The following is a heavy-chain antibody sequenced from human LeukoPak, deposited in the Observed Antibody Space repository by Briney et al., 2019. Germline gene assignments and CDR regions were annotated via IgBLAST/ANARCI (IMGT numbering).Heavy chain of an antibody. CDR1: GFTFSTYG. Sequence: PGGSLRLSCTASGFTFSTYGMHWVRQAPGKGLEWVTLISYDGSTKYYSDSVKGRFTLSRDNSKNTLYLQMNSLRAEDTAVYYCAKTSPFSYGSGSTPIDYWGQGTLVTVSS. CDR2: ISYDGSTK. J-gene: IGHJ4*02. V-gene: IGHV3-30*18. CDR3: AKTSPFSYGSGSTPIDY. D-gene: IGHD3-10*01.